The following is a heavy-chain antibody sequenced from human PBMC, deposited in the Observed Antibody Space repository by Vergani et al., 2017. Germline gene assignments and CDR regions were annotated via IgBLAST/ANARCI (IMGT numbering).Heavy chain of an antibody. CDR2: IYYSGST. D-gene: IGHD3-9*01. J-gene: IGHJ4*02. CDR3: AVGMVTPYYDILTGRPSAPNY. CDR1: GGSISSYY. Sequence: QVQLQESGPGLVKPSETLSLTCTVSGGSISSYYWSWIRQPPGKGLEWIGYIYYSGSTNYNPSLKSRVTISVDTSKNQFSLKLSSVTAADTAVYYCAVGMVTPYYDILTGRPSAPNYWGQGTLVTVSS. V-gene: IGHV4-59*12.